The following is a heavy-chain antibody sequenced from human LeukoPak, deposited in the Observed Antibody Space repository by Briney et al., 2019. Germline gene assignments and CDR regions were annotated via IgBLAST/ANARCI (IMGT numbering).Heavy chain of an antibody. V-gene: IGHV3-48*01. CDR1: GFTFSSYS. J-gene: IGHJ4*02. CDR2: ISSSSSTI. D-gene: IGHD3-10*01. CDR3: ARAGKRSSLGHLDY. Sequence: GGSLRLSCAASGFTFSSYSMNWVRQAPGKGLEWVSYISSSSSTIYYADSVKGRFTISRDNAKNSLYLQMNSLRAEDTAVCYCARAGKRSSLGHLDYWGQGTLVTVSS.